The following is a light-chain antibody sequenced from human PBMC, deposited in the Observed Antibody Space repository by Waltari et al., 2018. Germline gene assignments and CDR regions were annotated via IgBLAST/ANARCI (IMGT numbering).Light chain of an antibody. V-gene: IGLV2-14*03. J-gene: IGLJ1*01. CDR2: DVI. Sequence: QSTLTQPASVSGSPGQSITLSCTGTSSDVGGYNYVSWYQQHPGKAPKLVLYDVISRPSGVSNRFAGAKSGNTASLTIYGLQAEDEADYYCSSYTSSSTRVFGTGTKVTVL. CDR3: SSYTSSSTRV. CDR1: SSDVGGYNY.